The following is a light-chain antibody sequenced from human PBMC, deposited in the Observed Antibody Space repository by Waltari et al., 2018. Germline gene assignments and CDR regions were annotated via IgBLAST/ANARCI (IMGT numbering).Light chain of an antibody. Sequence: DIQMTQSPSSLSASVGDRVTITCRASQSISSYLNWYQQKPGKAPKLLIHAASSLQSGVPSRFSGSGSGTDFTLIINSLQPEDFATYYCQQSYSTPWTFGQGTKVEIK. V-gene: IGKV1-39*01. CDR1: QSISSY. J-gene: IGKJ1*01. CDR2: AAS. CDR3: QQSYSTPWT.